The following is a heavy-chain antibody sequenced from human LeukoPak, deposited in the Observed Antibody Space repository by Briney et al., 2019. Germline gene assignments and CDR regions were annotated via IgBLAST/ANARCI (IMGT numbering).Heavy chain of an antibody. V-gene: IGHV4-30-2*01. CDR3: GRGGIAAAASGIDY. D-gene: IGHD6-13*01. CDR2: IYQNGNT. CDR1: GGSISSGGYS. Sequence: SETLSLTCAVSGGSISSGGYSWSWIRQPPGKCLEWIGYIYQNGNTYYNPSLKSRVTISVDRSKNQFSLNLSSVTAADTAVYYCGRGGIAAAASGIDYWGQGTLVAVSS. J-gene: IGHJ4*02.